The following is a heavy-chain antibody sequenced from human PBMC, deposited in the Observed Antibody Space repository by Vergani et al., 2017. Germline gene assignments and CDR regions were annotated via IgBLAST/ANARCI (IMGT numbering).Heavy chain of an antibody. CDR3: ATPRLRFSYYYYYGMDV. Sequence: QVQLVQSGAEVKKPGASVKVSCRASGYSFSSYDISWVRQATGQGLEWMGWMNPNSGTTGYAQKFQGRVTMTTDTSTSTAYMELRSLRSDDTAVYYCATPRLRFSYYYYYGMDVWGQGTTVTVSS. CDR1: GYSFSSYD. J-gene: IGHJ6*02. CDR2: MNPNSGTT. V-gene: IGHV1-8*01. D-gene: IGHD5-12*01.